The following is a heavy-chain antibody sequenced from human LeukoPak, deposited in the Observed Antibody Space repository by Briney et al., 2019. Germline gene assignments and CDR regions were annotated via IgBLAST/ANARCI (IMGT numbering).Heavy chain of an antibody. D-gene: IGHD1-26*01. CDR2: ISSSGSTI. CDR1: GFTFSSYE. Sequence: GGSLRLSCAASGFTFSSYEMNWVRQAPGKGLEWVSYISSSGSTIYYADSVKGRFTISRDNAKNSLYLQMNSLRAEDTAVYYCARVEWELSYYFDYWGQGTLDTVSS. V-gene: IGHV3-48*03. J-gene: IGHJ4*02. CDR3: ARVEWELSYYFDY.